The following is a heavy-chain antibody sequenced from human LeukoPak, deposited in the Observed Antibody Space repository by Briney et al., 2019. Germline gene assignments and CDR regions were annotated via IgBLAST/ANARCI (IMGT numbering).Heavy chain of an antibody. CDR2: IKQDGGEK. V-gene: IGHV3-7*03. Sequence: GGSLRLSCVVSGTTFSRYCMSWVRQAPGKGLEWVANIKQDGGEKYYVDSVKGRFTTSRDNAKNSLYLQMNGLRVEDTGVYYCARDGRPLDYWGQGTLVTVSS. J-gene: IGHJ4*02. CDR1: GTTFSRYC. CDR3: ARDGRPLDY.